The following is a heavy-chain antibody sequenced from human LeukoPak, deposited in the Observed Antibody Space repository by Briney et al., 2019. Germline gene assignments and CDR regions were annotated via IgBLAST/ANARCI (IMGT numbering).Heavy chain of an antibody. CDR1: GFTFSSYE. CDR2: ISSSGSTI. V-gene: IGHV3-48*03. CDR3: ARVSTWDSDWFDP. D-gene: IGHD1-26*01. J-gene: IGHJ5*02. Sequence: GGSLRLSCAASGFTFSSYEMNWVRQAPGKGLEWVSYISSSGSTIYYADSVKGRFTISRDNAKNSLYLQMNSLRAEDTAVYYCARVSTWDSDWFDPWGQGTLVTVSS.